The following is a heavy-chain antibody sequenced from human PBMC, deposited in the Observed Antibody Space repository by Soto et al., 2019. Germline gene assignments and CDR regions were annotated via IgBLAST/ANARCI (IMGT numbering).Heavy chain of an antibody. CDR1: GFSFSRYG. V-gene: IGHV3-30*18. D-gene: IGHD3-10*02. J-gene: IGHJ4*02. Sequence: PGGSLRLSCAASGFSFSRYGMHWVRPAPGKGLEWVAVISYEGSNKYYAGSVKGRFTIPRDNSKNTLYLQMNSLRAEDTAVYYFAKHQMCGGGFPFTKIEYWGQGTLVPVSS. CDR2: ISYEGSNK. CDR3: AKHQMCGGGFPFTKIEY.